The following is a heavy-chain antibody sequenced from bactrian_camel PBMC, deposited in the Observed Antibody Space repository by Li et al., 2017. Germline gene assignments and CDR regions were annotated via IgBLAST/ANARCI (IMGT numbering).Heavy chain of an antibody. CDR2: IGGTGVSK. CDR3: AAGDFPSYLLKGLSRDGYSY. J-gene: IGHJ4*01. V-gene: IGHV3S40*01. CDR1: GFKQNTAF. D-gene: IGHD2*01. Sequence: VQLVESGGGLVQAGGSLRLSCATSGFKQNTAFMRWVRQAPGKGLEWVSGIGGTGVSKYYTDSVTGRFTDSRDNDKNTLYLQIDSLNPVDTAMYYCAAGDFPSYLLKGLSRDGYSYWGQGTQVTVS.